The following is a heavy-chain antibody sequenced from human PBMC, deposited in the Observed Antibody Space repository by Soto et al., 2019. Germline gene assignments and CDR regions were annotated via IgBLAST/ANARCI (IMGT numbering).Heavy chain of an antibody. J-gene: IGHJ4*02. CDR1: GGSISSYY. CDR3: ARSSWGPPGVDY. D-gene: IGHD6-13*01. CDR2: IYYSGST. V-gene: IGHV4-59*01. Sequence: SETLSLTCTVSGGSISSYYWSWIRQPPGKGLEWIGYIYYSGSTNYNPSLKSRVTISVDTSKNQFSLKLSSVTAADTAVYYCARSSWGPPGVDYWGQGTLVTVSS.